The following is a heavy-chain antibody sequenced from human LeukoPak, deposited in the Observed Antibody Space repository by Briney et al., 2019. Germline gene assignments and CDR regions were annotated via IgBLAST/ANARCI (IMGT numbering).Heavy chain of an antibody. CDR3: ARDLSSGYYFRGY. J-gene: IGHJ4*02. D-gene: IGHD3-22*01. CDR1: GNYW. V-gene: IGHV3-74*01. CDR2: INSDGSST. Sequence: GGSLRLSCAASGNYWMHWVRQAPGKGLVWVSRINSDGSSTSYADSVKGRFTISRDNAKNTLYLQMNSLRAEDTAVYYCARDLSSGYYFRGYWGQGTLVTVSS.